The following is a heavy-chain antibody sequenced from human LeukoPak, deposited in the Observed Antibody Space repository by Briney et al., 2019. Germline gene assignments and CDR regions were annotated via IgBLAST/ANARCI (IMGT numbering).Heavy chain of an antibody. CDR3: ARQRRYDYYMDA. CDR2: IYYSGTT. CDR1: GDSISSSNYY. Sequence: PSETLSLTCTVSGDSISSSNYYWGWIRQPPGKGREWIGSIYYSGTTYHNPSLKSRVTISVDTSRNQFSLKVSSVTDADTAVYYCARQRRYDYYMDAWGKGTTVTVSS. D-gene: IGHD3-9*01. J-gene: IGHJ6*03. V-gene: IGHV4-39*01.